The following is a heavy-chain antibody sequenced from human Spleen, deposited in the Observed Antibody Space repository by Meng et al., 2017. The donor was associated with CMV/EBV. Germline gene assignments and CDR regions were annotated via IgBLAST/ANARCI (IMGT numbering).Heavy chain of an antibody. CDR3: ARDGEGYYYGSGHYYYGMDV. J-gene: IGHJ6*02. Sequence: SCAASGFTFSSYAMHWVRQAPGKGLEWVAVISYDGSNKYYADSVKGRFTISRDNSKNTLYLQMNSLRAEDTAVYYCARDGEGYYYGSGHYYYGMDVWGQGTTVTVSS. CDR1: GFTFSSYA. CDR2: ISYDGSNK. V-gene: IGHV3-30-3*01. D-gene: IGHD3-10*01.